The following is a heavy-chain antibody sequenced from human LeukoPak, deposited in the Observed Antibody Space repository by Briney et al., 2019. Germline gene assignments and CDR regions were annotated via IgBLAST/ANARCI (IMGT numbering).Heavy chain of an antibody. V-gene: IGHV3-48*04. J-gene: IGHJ6*03. CDR2: ISFSVNTK. CDR1: GFTFSDYS. CDR3: ARDQDYYYYMDV. Sequence: GGSLRLSCAASGFTFSDYSMNWVRQAPGKGLEWVSYISFSVNTKYYGDSVKGRFTISRDNAKNSLYLHMDSLRAEDTAVYYCARDQDYYYYMDVWGKGTTVTVSS.